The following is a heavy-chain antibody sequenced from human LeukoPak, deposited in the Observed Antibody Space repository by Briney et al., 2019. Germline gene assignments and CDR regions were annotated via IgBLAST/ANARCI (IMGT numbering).Heavy chain of an antibody. CDR2: INPNSGGT. V-gene: IGHV1-2*06. CDR3: ARDDYGDYGLLDYYYGMDV. Sequence: GASVKVSCKASGGTFSSYAISWVRQAPGQGLEWMGRINPNSGGTNYAQKFQGRVTMTRDTSISTAYMELSRLRSDDTAVYYCARDDYGDYGLLDYYYGMDVWGQGTTVTVSS. D-gene: IGHD4-17*01. CDR1: GGTFSSYA. J-gene: IGHJ6*02.